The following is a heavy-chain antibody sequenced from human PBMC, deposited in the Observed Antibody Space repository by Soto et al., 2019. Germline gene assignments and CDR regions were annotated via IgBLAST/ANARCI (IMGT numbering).Heavy chain of an antibody. J-gene: IGHJ1*01. V-gene: IGHV1-2*04. Sequence: ASVKVSCKASGYTFTGYYMHWVRQAPGQGLEWMGWINPNSGGTNYAQKFQGWVTMTRDTSISTAYMELSRLRSDDTAVYYCARGDDYGDYTVEYFQHWGQGTLVTVSS. CDR1: GYTFTGYY. D-gene: IGHD4-17*01. CDR3: ARGDDYGDYTVEYFQH. CDR2: INPNSGGT.